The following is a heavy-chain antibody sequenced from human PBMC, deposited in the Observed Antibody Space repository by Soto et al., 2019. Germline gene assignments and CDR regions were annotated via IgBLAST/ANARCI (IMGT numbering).Heavy chain of an antibody. V-gene: IGHV3-33*01. D-gene: IGHD5-18*01. CDR1: GFTFSSYG. CDR3: ARDRSSYDYGMDV. CDR2: IWYDGSNK. Sequence: QVQLVGSGGGVVQPGRSLRLSCAASGFTFSSYGMHWVRQAPGKGLEWVAVIWYDGSNKYYADSVKGRFTISRDNSKNTLYLQMNSLRAEDTAVYYCARDRSSYDYGMDVWGQGTTVTVSS. J-gene: IGHJ6*02.